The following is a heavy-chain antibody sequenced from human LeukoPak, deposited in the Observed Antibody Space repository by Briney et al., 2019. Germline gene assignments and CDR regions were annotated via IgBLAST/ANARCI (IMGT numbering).Heavy chain of an antibody. CDR2: IRGSGGST. D-gene: IGHD6-13*01. J-gene: IGHJ4*02. CDR3: ARPSTSGIAAAGLKY. CDR1: GFTFSSYA. Sequence: GGSLRLSCAASGFTFSSYAMSWVRQAPGKGVEWVSGIRGSGGSTFYGDSVKGRFPISRDNSKNQLYLQMTSLRAEDTAVYYCARPSTSGIAAAGLKYWGQGTLVTVSS. V-gene: IGHV3-23*01.